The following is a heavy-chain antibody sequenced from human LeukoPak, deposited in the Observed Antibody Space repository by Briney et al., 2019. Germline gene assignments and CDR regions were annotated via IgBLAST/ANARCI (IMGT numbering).Heavy chain of an antibody. Sequence: GASVKVSCKASGYTFTDYAMHWVRQAPGERLEWMGWINTGKGNTKYSQKFQGRVTITMDTSASTAYMGLSSLRSEDTAVYYCARDHVVGLAPFDPWGQGTLVTVSS. J-gene: IGHJ5*02. V-gene: IGHV1-3*04. CDR3: ARDHVVGLAPFDP. CDR2: INTGKGNT. CDR1: GYTFTDYA. D-gene: IGHD2-15*01.